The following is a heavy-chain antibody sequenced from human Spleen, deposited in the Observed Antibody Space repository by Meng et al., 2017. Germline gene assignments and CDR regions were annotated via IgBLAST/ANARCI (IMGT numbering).Heavy chain of an antibody. CDR2: INHSGST. D-gene: IGHD4-11*01. V-gene: IGHV4-34*01. CDR3: ARGPTTMAHDFDY. Sequence: QVKLRQWAAGLLQPSDPLSPTCVVSGGSFSDYYWSWIRQPQGKGLECIGEINHSGSTNYNPSLESRATISVDTSQNNLSLKLSSVTAADSAVYYCARGPTTMAHDFDYWGQGTLVTVSS. J-gene: IGHJ4*02. CDR1: GGSFSDYY.